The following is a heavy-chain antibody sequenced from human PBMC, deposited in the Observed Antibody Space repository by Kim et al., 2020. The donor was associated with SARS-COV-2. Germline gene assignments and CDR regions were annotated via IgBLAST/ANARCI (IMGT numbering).Heavy chain of an antibody. CDR3: ARRGAVAGRHCGVDV. CDR2: ISASGSNT. Sequence: GGSLRLSCTASGFTLSWYAMTWVRQAPGKGLEWVSLISASGSNTYYAASVKGRFTISRDTSKNPLYLQMDNLRAKDTAPYYCARRGAVAGRHCGVDVWGQGTTVTVSS. V-gene: IGHV3-23*01. J-gene: IGHJ6*02. CDR1: GFTLSWYA. D-gene: IGHD6-19*01.